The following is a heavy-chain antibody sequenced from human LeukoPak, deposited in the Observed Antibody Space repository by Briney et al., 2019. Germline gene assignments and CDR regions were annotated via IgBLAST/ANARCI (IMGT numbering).Heavy chain of an antibody. D-gene: IGHD5-18*01. J-gene: IGHJ3*02. V-gene: IGHV3-30-3*01. CDR2: ISYDGSNK. CDR3: ASVDTAMGHAFDI. CDR1: GFTVSDSF. Sequence: PGGSLRLSCAASGFTVSDSFMTWVRQAPGKGLEWVAVISYDGSNKYYADSVKGRFTISRDNSKNTLYLQMNSLRAEDTAVYYCASVDTAMGHAFDIWGQGTMVTVSS.